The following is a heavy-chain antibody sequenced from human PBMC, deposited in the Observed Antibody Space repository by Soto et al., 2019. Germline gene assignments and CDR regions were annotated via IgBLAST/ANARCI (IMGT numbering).Heavy chain of an antibody. D-gene: IGHD1-1*01. CDR3: ARLATRYYFDY. J-gene: IGHJ4*02. V-gene: IGHV4-59*01. CDR2: IYYSGST. Sequence: SETLSLTCTVSGGSISSYYWSWLRQPPGKGLEWIGYIYYSGSTNYNPSLKSRVTISVDTSKNQFSLKMSSVTAVDTAVYYCARLATRYYFDYWGQGTLVTVSS. CDR1: GGSISSYY.